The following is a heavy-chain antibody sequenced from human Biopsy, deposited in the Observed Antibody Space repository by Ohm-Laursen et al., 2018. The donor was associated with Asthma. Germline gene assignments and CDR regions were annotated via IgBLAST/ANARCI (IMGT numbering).Heavy chain of an antibody. CDR3: ARGDSSGWSHYYFDY. CDR1: GTTFSSYS. J-gene: IGHJ4*02. Sequence: SSVKVSCKASGTTFSSYSFSWVRQAPGQGLEWMGGIIPVFPTANYPQKFQGRVTISADESTETAYMELSSLTSEDTAVYYCARGDSSGWSHYYFDYWGQGTLVTVSS. CDR2: IIPVFPTA. V-gene: IGHV1-69*01. D-gene: IGHD6-19*01.